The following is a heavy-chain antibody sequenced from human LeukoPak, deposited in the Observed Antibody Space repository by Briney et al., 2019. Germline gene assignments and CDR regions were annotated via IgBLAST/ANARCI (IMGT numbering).Heavy chain of an antibody. CDR1: GVSLSSGDYY. CDR3: AREVRGVIITTYYYYGMDV. CDR2: IYYSGST. Sequence: SETLSLTCTVSGVSLSSGDYYWSWIRQPPGKGLEWSGYIYYSGSTYYNPSLKSRVTISVDTSKNQFSLKLSSVTAADTAVYYCAREVRGVIITTYYYYGMDVWGQGTTVTVSS. V-gene: IGHV4-30-4*01. D-gene: IGHD3-10*01. J-gene: IGHJ6*02.